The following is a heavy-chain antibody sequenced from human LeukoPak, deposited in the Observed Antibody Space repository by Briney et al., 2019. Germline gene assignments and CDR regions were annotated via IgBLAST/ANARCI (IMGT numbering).Heavy chain of an antibody. CDR2: IKSKTDGGTT. D-gene: IGHD3-22*01. J-gene: IGHJ4*02. CDR3: TTDYYYDSSGYYYIYYFDY. Sequence: GGSLRLSCAASGFTFSDYYISWVRQAPGKGLEWVGRIKSKTDGGTTDYAAPVKGRFTISRDDSKNTLYLQMNSLKTEDTAVYYCTTDYYYDSSGYYYIYYFDYWGQGTLVTVSS. CDR1: GFTFSDYY. V-gene: IGHV3-15*01.